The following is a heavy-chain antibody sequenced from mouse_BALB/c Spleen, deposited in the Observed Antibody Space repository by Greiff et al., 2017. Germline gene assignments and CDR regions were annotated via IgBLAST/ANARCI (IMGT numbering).Heavy chain of an antibody. J-gene: IGHJ3*01. CDR3: ARSELGGFAY. Sequence: EVKLMEPGGGLVQPGGSRKLSCAASGFTFSSFGMHWVRQAPEKGLEWVAYISSGSSTIYYADTVKGRFTISRDNPKNTLFLQLTSLRSEDTAMYYCARSELGGFAYWGQGTLVTVSA. V-gene: IGHV5-17*02. CDR1: GFTFSSFG. CDR2: ISSGSSTI. D-gene: IGHD4-1*01.